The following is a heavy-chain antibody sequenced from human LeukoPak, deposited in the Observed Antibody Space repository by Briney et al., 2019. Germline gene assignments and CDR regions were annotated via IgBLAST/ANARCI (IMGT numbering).Heavy chain of an antibody. Sequence: ASVKVSCKASGYTFSNYGITWVRQAPGQGFEWMGWISGFNGHTQIAQKVQGRVMLTTDTSTNTAYIELSSLRSDDTAVYFCARVHYDSSGLLDPWGQGTLVTVSS. CDR1: GYTFSNYG. CDR2: ISGFNGHT. CDR3: ARVHYDSSGLLDP. D-gene: IGHD3-22*01. V-gene: IGHV1-18*04. J-gene: IGHJ5*02.